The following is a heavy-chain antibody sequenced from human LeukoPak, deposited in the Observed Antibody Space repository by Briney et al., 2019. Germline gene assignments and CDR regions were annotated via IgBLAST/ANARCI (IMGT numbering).Heavy chain of an antibody. CDR3: ARATCSSTSCYRNYYYYYMDV. CDR1: GFTFDDYG. V-gene: IGHV3-20*04. D-gene: IGHD2-2*02. J-gene: IGHJ6*03. CDR2: INWNGGST. Sequence: GSLRLSCAASGFTFDDYGMGWVRQAPGKGLEWVSGINWNGGSTGYADSVKGRFTISRDNAKNSLYLQMNSLRAEDTALYYCARATCSSTSCYRNYYYYYMDVWGKGTTVTVSS.